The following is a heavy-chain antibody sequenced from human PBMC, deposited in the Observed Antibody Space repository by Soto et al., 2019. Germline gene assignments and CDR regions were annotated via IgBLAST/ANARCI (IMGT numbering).Heavy chain of an antibody. J-gene: IGHJ6*02. V-gene: IGHV1-46*01. CDR3: AKYSSSAGGGMDV. CDR2: INPSGGST. D-gene: IGHD6-6*01. CDR1: GYTFTSYY. Sequence: ASVKVSCKASGYTFTSYYMHWVRQAPGQGLEWMGIINPSGGSTSYAQKFQGRVTITADESTSTAYMELSSLRSEDTAVYYCAKYSSSAGGGMDVWGQGTTVTVSS.